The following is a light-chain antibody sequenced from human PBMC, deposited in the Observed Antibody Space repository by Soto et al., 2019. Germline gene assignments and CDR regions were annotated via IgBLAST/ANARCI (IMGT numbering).Light chain of an antibody. CDR3: HQYGGSPLT. CDR1: QSFDSKY. Sequence: EIVLTQSPGTLSLSPGERATLSCRASQSFDSKYLAWYQQRPGQPPRLLIYSASSRATGMPDRFSGSGSGTDYTLTISRLEPEDVAVYYCHQYGGSPLTFGQGTKLEIK. V-gene: IGKV3-20*01. CDR2: SAS. J-gene: IGKJ2*01.